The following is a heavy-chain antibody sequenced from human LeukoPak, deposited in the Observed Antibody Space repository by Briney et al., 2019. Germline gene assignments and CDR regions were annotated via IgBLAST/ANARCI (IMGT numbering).Heavy chain of an antibody. CDR2: IIPIFGTA. V-gene: IGHV1-69*05. CDR3: ARDLRLGELSFAFDY. CDR1: GGTFSSYA. Sequence: SVKVSCKASGGTFSSYAISWVRQAPGQGLEWMGRIIPIFGTANYAQKFQGRVTITTDESTSTAYMELSSLRSEDTAVYYRARDLRLGELSFAFDYWGQGTLVTVSS. J-gene: IGHJ4*02. D-gene: IGHD3-16*02.